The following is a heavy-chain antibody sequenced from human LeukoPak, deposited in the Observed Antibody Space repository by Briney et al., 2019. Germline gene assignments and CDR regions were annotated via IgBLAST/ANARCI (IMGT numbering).Heavy chain of an antibody. CDR1: GFTFSSYT. CDR3: AREICSSGLGCFDP. Sequence: GGSLRLSCAASGFTFSSYTMNWVCQAPGKGLEWVSSITGDSAHIFYADSVQGRFTISRDNSNNTLYLQMNSLRGEDTAVYYCAREICSSGLGCFDPWGQGTLVTVSS. CDR2: ITGDSAHI. D-gene: IGHD2-2*01. J-gene: IGHJ5*02. V-gene: IGHV3-21*01.